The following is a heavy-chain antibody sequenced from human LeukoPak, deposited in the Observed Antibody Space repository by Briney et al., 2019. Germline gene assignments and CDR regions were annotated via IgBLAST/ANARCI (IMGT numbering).Heavy chain of an antibody. CDR1: GGSISSGGYY. V-gene: IGHV4-30-2*01. D-gene: IGHD6-13*01. CDR3: ASENLGIAAATQPLAV. Sequence: PSETLSLTCTVSGGSISSGGYYWSWIRQPPEKGLEWIGNIYHSGSTYYNPSLKSRVTISVDRSKNQFSLKLSSVTAADTAVYYCASENLGIAAATQPLAVWGQGTLVTVSS. J-gene: IGHJ4*02. CDR2: IYHSGST.